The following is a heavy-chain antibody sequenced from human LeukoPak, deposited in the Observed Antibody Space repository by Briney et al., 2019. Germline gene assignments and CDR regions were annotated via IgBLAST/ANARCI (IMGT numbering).Heavy chain of an antibody. J-gene: IGHJ4*02. CDR3: ARAVYFGYYDSSGYSDY. CDR1: GFTFSSYG. Sequence: GGSLRLSCAASGFTFSSYGMHWVRQAPGKGLEWVAVIWYDGSNKYYADSVKGRFTISRDNSKNTLYLQMNSLRAEDTAVYYCARAVYFGYYDSSGYSDYWGQGTLVTVSS. CDR2: IWYDGSNK. V-gene: IGHV3-33*08. D-gene: IGHD3-22*01.